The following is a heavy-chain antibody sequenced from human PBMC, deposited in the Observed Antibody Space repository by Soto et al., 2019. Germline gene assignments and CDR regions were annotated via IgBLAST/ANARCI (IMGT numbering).Heavy chain of an antibody. CDR1: GYSFTTYW. D-gene: IGHD3-9*01. V-gene: IGHV5-51*01. CDR2: IYPGDSDT. J-gene: IGHJ3*02. CDR3: ARQVYNYDILAPHAFDI. Sequence: PGDSLKICCKGSGYSFTTYWIGWVRQMPGKGLEWMGIIYPGDSDTRNSPSFQGQVTISADKSISTAYLQWSSLKASDTAMYYCARQVYNYDILAPHAFDILGQGTMVTVS.